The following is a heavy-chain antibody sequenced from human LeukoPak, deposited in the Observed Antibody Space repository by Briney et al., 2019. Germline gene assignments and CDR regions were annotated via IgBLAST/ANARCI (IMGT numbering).Heavy chain of an antibody. CDR2: IYYSGST. D-gene: IGHD6-13*01. CDR1: GGSISSSSYY. V-gene: IGHV4-39*07. J-gene: IGHJ3*02. CDR3: ARGMVPGSAFDI. Sequence: SETLSLTCTVSGGSISSSSYYWGWIRQPPGKGLEWIGSIYYSGSTYYNPSLKSRVTISVDTSKNQFSLKLSSVTAADTAVYYCARGMVPGSAFDIWGQGTMVTVSS.